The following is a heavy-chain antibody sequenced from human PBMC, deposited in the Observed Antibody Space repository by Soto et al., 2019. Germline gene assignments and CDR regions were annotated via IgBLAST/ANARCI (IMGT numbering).Heavy chain of an antibody. CDR2: ITASNGNT. J-gene: IGHJ2*01. D-gene: IGHD5-18*01. V-gene: IGHV1-18*04. CDR3: ARGYSYGSYWYFDL. CDR1: GFTFAGFG. Sequence: QLQLVQSGTEVKNPGASVKVSCKASGFTFAGFGITWVRQAPGQGLEWMGWITASNGNTKYAQNLQGRVTMTTDTSTSTAYMELWRLRFDDTAVYSCARGYSYGSYWYFDLWGRGTLVTVSS.